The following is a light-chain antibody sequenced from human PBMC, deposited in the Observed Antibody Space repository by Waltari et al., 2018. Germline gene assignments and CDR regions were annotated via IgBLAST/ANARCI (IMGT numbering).Light chain of an antibody. CDR1: EGIGND. CDR3: QQGSSDPWT. Sequence: DVQMTQSPSSLSASVGDTVTITCQASEGIGNDLNWYQKIPGKAPKLLIYRTSNLQTGIPSRLSGSGSGTMFALTISSLQPEDFGTYYCQQGSSDPWTFGQGTQVEI. CDR2: RTS. V-gene: IGKV1-17*01. J-gene: IGKJ1*01.